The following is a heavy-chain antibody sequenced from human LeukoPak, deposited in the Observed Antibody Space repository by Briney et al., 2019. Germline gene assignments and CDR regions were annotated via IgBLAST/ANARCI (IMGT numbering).Heavy chain of an antibody. J-gene: IGHJ4*02. D-gene: IGHD3-10*01. Sequence: GGSLRLSCAASGFTFSSYAMSWVRQAPGKGLEWVSYISSSTSYTNYADSVKGRFTISRDNAKNSLYLQMNSLRAEDTAVYYCARVRAAMGPFDYWGQGTLVTVSS. CDR1: GFTFSSYA. V-gene: IGHV3-11*03. CDR3: ARVRAAMGPFDY. CDR2: ISSSTSYT.